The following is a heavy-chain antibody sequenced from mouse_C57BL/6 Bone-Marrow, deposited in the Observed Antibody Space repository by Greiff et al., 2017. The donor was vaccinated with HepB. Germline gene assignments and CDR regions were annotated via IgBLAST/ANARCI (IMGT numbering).Heavy chain of an antibody. CDR2: IWWDDDK. J-gene: IGHJ4*01. V-gene: IGHV8-8*01. D-gene: IGHD1-1*01. CDR3: ARIYYYGSSYAMDY. Sequence: QVTLKESGPGILQPSQTLSLTCSFSWFSLSTFGMGVGWIRQPSGKGLEWLAHIWWDDDKYYNPALKSRLTISKDTSKNQVFLKIANVDTADTATYYCARIYYYGSSYAMDYWGQGTSVTVSS. CDR1: WFSLSTFGMG.